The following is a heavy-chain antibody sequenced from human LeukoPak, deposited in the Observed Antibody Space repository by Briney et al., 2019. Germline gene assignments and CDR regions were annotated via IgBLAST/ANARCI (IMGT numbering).Heavy chain of an antibody. Sequence: ASVKVSCKASGYTFPSYGISWVRQAPGQGLEWMGWIGVNNVNTNYAQKFQGRVTMTTDTSTSTAYMELRSLRSDDTAVYYCAGQCSSTNCYGGACDSWGQGQWSPSLQ. CDR2: IGVNNVNT. CDR3: AGQCSSTNCYGGACDS. J-gene: IGHJ3*02. V-gene: IGHV1-18*01. CDR1: GYTFPSYG. D-gene: IGHD2-2*01.